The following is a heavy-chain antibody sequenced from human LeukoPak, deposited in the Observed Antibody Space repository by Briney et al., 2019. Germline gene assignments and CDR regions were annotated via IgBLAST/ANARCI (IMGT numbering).Heavy chain of an antibody. V-gene: IGHV3-23*01. CDR3: AKALHCSGTSCYLCFDY. CDR1: GFTFSSYA. Sequence: GGSLRLSCSASGFTFSSYAMNWVRQAPGKGLEWVSTIIGSGGSTYYADSVKGRFTISRDNSKNTLYLQMNSLRAEDTAVYYCAKALHCSGTSCYLCFDYWGQGTLVTVSS. CDR2: IIGSGGST. J-gene: IGHJ4*02. D-gene: IGHD2-2*01.